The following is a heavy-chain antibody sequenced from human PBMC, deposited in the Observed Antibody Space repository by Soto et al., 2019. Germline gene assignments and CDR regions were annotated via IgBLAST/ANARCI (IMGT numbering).Heavy chain of an antibody. V-gene: IGHV4-59*08. CDR1: GGSISSYY. D-gene: IGHD3-10*01. Sequence: ASETLSLTCTVSGGSISSYYWSWIRQPPGKGLEWIGYIYYSGSTNYNPSLKSRVTISVDTSKNQFSLKLSSVTAADTAVYYCARLLWFGELLYLGFDNWFDPWGQGTLVTVSS. CDR2: IYYSGST. CDR3: ARLLWFGELLYLGFDNWFDP. J-gene: IGHJ5*02.